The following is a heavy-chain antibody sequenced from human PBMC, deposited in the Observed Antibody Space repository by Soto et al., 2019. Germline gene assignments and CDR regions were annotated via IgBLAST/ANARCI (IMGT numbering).Heavy chain of an antibody. CDR1: GGSIISYY. CDR2: IYYSGST. Sequence: SETLSLTCTVSGGSIISYYWSWIRQPPGKGLEWIGYIYYSGSTNYNPSLKSRVTISVDTSKNQFSLKLSSVTAADTAVYYCARGRGGYSDYDFDYWGQGTLVTVSS. D-gene: IGHD5-12*01. CDR3: ARGRGGYSDYDFDY. V-gene: IGHV4-59*01. J-gene: IGHJ4*02.